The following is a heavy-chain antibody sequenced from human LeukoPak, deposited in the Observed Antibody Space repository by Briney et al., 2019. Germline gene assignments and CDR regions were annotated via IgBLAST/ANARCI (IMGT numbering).Heavy chain of an antibody. J-gene: IGHJ5*02. CDR1: GYTFTSYY. D-gene: IGHD2-2*01. CDR3: ARDRRAYCTSTSCLAFHP. Sequence: GASVQVSCKASGYTFTSYYMHWVRQAPGQGLEWMGIINPSGGSTSYAQKFQGRVTMTRDTSTSTVYMELSSLRSEDTAVYYCARDRRAYCTSTSCLAFHPWGQGTLVTVSS. CDR2: INPSGGST. V-gene: IGHV1-46*01.